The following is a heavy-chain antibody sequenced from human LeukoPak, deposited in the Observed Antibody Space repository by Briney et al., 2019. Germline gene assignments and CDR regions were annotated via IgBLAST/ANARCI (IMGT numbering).Heavy chain of an antibody. CDR2: INHSGST. J-gene: IGHJ6*03. V-gene: IGHV4-34*01. CDR3: ASLITPYCSSTSCYAHYYYYMDV. D-gene: IGHD2-2*01. Sequence: SETLSLTCAVYGGSLSGYYWSWIRQPPGKGLEWIGEINHSGSTNYNPSLKSRVTISVDTSKNQFSLKLSSVTAADTAVYYCASLITPYCSSTSCYAHYYYYMDVWGKGTTVTVSS. CDR1: GGSLSGYY.